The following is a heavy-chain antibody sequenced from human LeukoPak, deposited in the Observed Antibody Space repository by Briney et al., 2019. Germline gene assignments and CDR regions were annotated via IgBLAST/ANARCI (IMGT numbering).Heavy chain of an antibody. D-gene: IGHD6-19*01. CDR3: ARSAVAGTYFDY. V-gene: IGHV3-48*03. CDR1: GFSLSRYE. J-gene: IGHJ4*02. Sequence: PGGSLRLSCTASGFSLSRYEMIWVRQAPGKGLEWVSSVKDRFTISRDNAKNSLYLQVKSLRVEDTAVYFCARSAVAGTYFDYWGQGTLVTVSS.